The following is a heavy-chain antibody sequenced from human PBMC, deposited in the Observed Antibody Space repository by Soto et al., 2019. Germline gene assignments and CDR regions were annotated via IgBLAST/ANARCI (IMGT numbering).Heavy chain of an antibody. V-gene: IGHV3-48*03. CDR2: ISSSASTR. D-gene: IGHD3-16*01. CDR1: GFTFSSHE. J-gene: IGHJ6*02. CDR3: ARDVEEWGTYGMDV. Sequence: EVQLVESGGGLVQPGGSLRLSCAASGFTFSSHEMTWVRQAPGKGLEWVSYISSSASTRSYVDSVKGRFAISRDNAKNSLYLQMNSLRAEDTAVYYCARDVEEWGTYGMDVWGQGTRVTVSS.